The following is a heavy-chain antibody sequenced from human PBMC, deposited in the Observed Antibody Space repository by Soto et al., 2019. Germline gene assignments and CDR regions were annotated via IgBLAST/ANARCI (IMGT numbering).Heavy chain of an antibody. D-gene: IGHD5-12*01. V-gene: IGHV1-69*15. CDR3: GKGGGKDGYLGNWFDP. J-gene: IGHJ5*02. CDR2: IIPIFGSA. CDR1: GGTFSNYA. Sequence: QVQLVQSGAEVKKPGSSVKVSCKASGGTFSNYAITWVRQAPGQGLEWLGRIIPIFGSANYAQKFQGRVTNTADESKTTGYMELSSLRSDDTAVYYCGKGGGKDGYLGNWFDPWGQGNLVTVSS.